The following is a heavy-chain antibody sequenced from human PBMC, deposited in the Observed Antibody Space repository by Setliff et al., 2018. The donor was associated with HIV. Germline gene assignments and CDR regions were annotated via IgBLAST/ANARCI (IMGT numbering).Heavy chain of an antibody. CDR2: IYYSGST. D-gene: IGHD5-18*01. J-gene: IGHJ3*02. CDR1: GGSISSHY. V-gene: IGHV4-59*11. CDR3: ARRGYSYGYADAFDI. Sequence: NPSETLSLTCTVSGGSISSHYWSWIRQPPGKGLEWIGSIYYSGSTNYHPSLKSRVTISVDTSKNQFSLKLSSVTAADTAAYYCARRGYSYGYADAFDIWGQGTMVTVSS.